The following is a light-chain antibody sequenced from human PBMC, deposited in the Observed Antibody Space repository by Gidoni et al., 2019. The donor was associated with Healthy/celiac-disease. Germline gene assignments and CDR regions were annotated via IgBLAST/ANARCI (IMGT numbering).Light chain of an antibody. V-gene: IGKV1-39*01. J-gene: IGKJ4*01. CDR2: AAS. CDR3: QQSYSTPPLT. Sequence: QMTQSPSSLSASVGDRVTITCRASQSIRSYLNWYQQKPGKAPKLLIYAASSLQSGVPSRFSGSGSGTEFTLTISSLQPEDFATYYCQQSYSTPPLTFXGXTKVEIK. CDR1: QSIRSY.